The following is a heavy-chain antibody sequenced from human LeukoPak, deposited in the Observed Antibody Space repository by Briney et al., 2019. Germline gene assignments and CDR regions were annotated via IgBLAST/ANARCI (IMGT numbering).Heavy chain of an antibody. CDR1: GFIVRNYY. CDR2: IYSGGST. Sequence: PGGSLRLSCAASGFIVRNYYLSWVRQAPGKGLEWVSVIYSGGSTYYADSVEGRFTISRDNSKNTLYLQMGSLRAEDMAVYYCARAEWEQLRWGIDYWGQGSLVTVSS. D-gene: IGHD1-26*01. J-gene: IGHJ4*02. V-gene: IGHV3-53*05. CDR3: ARAEWEQLRWGIDY.